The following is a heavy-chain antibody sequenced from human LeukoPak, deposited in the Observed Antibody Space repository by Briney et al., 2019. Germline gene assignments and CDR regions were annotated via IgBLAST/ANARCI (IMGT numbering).Heavy chain of an antibody. D-gene: IGHD4-17*01. CDR1: GLSFDDYV. CDR2: ISWNSASI. V-gene: IGHV3-9*01. J-gene: IGHJ6*02. CDR3: AKDIRGATVTDYGMDV. Sequence: GGSLRLSCAASGLSFDDYVMHWVRQAPGKGLEWVSGISWNSASIGYADSVKGRFTISRDNAKNFLYLQMNSLRVEDTALYYCAKDIRGATVTDYGMDVWGQGTTVTVSS.